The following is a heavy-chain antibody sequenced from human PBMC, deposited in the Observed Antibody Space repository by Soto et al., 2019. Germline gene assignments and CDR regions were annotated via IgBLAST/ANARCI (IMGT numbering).Heavy chain of an antibody. CDR3: ARNGTYGSSLSPYSGMDV. J-gene: IGHJ6*02. V-gene: IGHV1-69*13. Sequence: ASVKVSCKASGGTFANFIMNWVRQTPGQGLEWMGGIVPMLGTPTDAEKFKGRVTISATGSTSTAYMELTSLRSEDTAIYYCARNGTYGSSLSPYSGMDVWGQGTTVTVSS. D-gene: IGHD3-10*01. CDR2: IVPMLGTP. CDR1: GGTFANFI.